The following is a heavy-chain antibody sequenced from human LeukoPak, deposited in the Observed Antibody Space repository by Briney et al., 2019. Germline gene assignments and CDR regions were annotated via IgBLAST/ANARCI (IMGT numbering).Heavy chain of an antibody. Sequence: PSETLSLTCTVSGGSISSYYWSWIRQHPGKGLEWIGYIYYSGSTYYNPSLKSRVTISVDTSKNQFSLKLSSVTAADTAVYYCAALDWLRGSFDYWGQGTLVTVSS. D-gene: IGHD3-9*01. CDR2: IYYSGST. V-gene: IGHV4-59*06. CDR3: AALDWLRGSFDY. J-gene: IGHJ4*02. CDR1: GGSISSYY.